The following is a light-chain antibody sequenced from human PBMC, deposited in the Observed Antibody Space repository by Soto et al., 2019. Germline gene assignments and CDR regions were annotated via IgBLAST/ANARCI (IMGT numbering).Light chain of an antibody. J-gene: IGKJ4*01. CDR2: ARS. CDR3: HQCYSSPLT. V-gene: IGKV1-39*01. CDR1: QRPDNY. Sequence: DIQMTQSPSSLSASVGDKVTITCRASQRPDNYLNLYQQKPGEAPKLLIYARSTLQSWVPPRFGGGGSGKEFTLTIRSLPPEDFATYYCHQCYSSPLTFGGGTRVEIK.